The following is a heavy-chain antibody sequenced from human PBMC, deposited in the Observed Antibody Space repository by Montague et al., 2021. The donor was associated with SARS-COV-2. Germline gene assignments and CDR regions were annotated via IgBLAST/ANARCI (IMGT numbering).Heavy chain of an antibody. CDR3: ARHLRVGNRWNGFEADY. CDR1: GNSISSTAHY. CDR2: IFYSGST. V-gene: IGHV4-39*01. J-gene: IGHJ4*02. D-gene: IGHD1-1*01. Sequence: SETLSLTRTLTGNSISSTAHYWAWMRQPPGKRLEWIASIFYSGSTYYXPSLKSRVTISVDTSKNLFSLQLNSVTPADTSVYYCARHLRVGNRWNGFEADYWGQGALVSVSS.